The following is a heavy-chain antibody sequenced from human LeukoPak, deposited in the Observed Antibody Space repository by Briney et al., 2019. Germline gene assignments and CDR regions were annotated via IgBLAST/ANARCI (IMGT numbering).Heavy chain of an antibody. D-gene: IGHD4-11*01. V-gene: IGHV4-34*01. CDR1: GGSFSGYY. Sequence: ASETLSLTCAVYGGSFSGYYWSWIRQPPGKGLEWIGEINHSGSTNYNPSLKSRVTISVDTSKNQFSLKLSSVTAADTAVYYCASGLINSRKDYYYYYMDVWGKGTTVTVSS. J-gene: IGHJ6*03. CDR2: INHSGST. CDR3: ASGLINSRKDYYYYYMDV.